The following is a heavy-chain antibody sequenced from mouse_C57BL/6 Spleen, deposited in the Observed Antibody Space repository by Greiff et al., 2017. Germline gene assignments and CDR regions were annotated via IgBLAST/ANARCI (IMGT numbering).Heavy chain of an antibody. V-gene: IGHV1-22*01. CDR3: ATYDGYSYAY. J-gene: IGHJ3*01. CDR1: GYTFTDYN. D-gene: IGHD2-3*01. CDR2: INPNNGGT. Sequence: VQLKESGPELVKPGASVKMSCKASGYTFTDYNMHWVKQSHGKSLVWIGYINPNNGGTSYNQKFKGKATLTVNESSSTAYMELRSLTSEDSALYYCATYDGYSYAYWGQGTLGTVSA.